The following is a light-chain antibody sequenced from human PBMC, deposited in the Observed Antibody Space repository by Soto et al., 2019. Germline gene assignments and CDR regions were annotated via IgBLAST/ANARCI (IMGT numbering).Light chain of an antibody. J-gene: IGLJ1*01. CDR3: CSYAGSVYV. CDR2: DVS. CDR1: RGDVGGYNY. Sequence: QSALTQPRSVSGSPGQSVTISCLGPRGDVGGYNYVSWYQEHPGKAPKLMIYDVSKRPSGVPDRFSGSKSGNTASLTISGLQAEGEADYYRCSYAGSVYVFGKGPKVIVL. V-gene: IGLV2-11*01.